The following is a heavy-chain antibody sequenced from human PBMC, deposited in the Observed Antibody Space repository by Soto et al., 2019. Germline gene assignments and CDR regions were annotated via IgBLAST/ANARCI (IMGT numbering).Heavy chain of an antibody. CDR3: ARYRNGSPQFYF. CDR1: GGSISSYY. V-gene: IGHV4-59*01. Sequence: PSETLSLTCTVSGGSISSYYWSWIRQPPGKGLEWIGYIYYSGNTNYNPSLKSRVTISVDTSKNQFSLKLSSVTAADTAVYYCARYRNGSPQFYFWGQGSLVTVSA. D-gene: IGHD1-26*01. J-gene: IGHJ4*02. CDR2: IYYSGNT.